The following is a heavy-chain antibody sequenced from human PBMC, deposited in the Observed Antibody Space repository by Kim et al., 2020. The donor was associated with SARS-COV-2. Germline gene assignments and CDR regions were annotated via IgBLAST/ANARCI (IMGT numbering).Heavy chain of an antibody. V-gene: IGHV3-21*01. Sequence: GGSLRLSCAASGFTFSSYSMNWVRQAPGKGLEWVSSISSSSSYIYYADSVKGRFTISRDNAKNSLYLQMNSLRAEDTAVYYCARVVSVVRGVITGFDYWGQGTLVTVSS. CDR1: GFTFSSYS. CDR3: ARVVSVVRGVITGFDY. D-gene: IGHD3-10*01. J-gene: IGHJ4*02. CDR2: ISSSSSYI.